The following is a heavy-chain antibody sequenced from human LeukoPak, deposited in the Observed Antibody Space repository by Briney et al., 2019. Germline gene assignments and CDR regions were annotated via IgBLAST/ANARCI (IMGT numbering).Heavy chain of an antibody. V-gene: IGHV3-21*01. J-gene: IGHJ6*03. Sequence: PGGSLRLSCAASGFTFSNYWMSWVRQAPGKGLEWVSSITSTSSYIYYADSVKGRFTISRDNAKNSLYLQMNSLRAEDTALYFCARDPYSGNYGNYYYYYMDVWGKGTTVTISS. CDR2: ITSTSSYI. D-gene: IGHD1-26*01. CDR1: GFTFSNYW. CDR3: ARDPYSGNYGNYYYYYMDV.